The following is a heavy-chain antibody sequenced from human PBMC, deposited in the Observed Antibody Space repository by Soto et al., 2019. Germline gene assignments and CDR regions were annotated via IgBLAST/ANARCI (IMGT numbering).Heavy chain of an antibody. CDR3: TSTSYIVATINVDY. D-gene: IGHD5-12*01. Sequence: GGSLRLSCAACGFTFSNAWMNWVRQAPGKGLEWVGRIKSKTDGGTTDYAAPVKGRFTISRDDSKNTLYLQMNSLKTEDTAVYYCTSTSYIVATINVDYWGQGTLVTVSS. J-gene: IGHJ4*02. CDR1: GFTFSNAW. CDR2: IKSKTDGGTT. V-gene: IGHV3-15*07.